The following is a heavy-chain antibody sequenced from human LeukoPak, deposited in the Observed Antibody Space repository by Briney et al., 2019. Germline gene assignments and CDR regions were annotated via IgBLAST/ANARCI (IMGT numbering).Heavy chain of an antibody. CDR2: IYYSGST. Sequence: SGTLSLTCTVSGGSISSGGYYWSWIRQHPGRGLEWIGYIYYSGSTYYNPSLKSRVTISVDTSKNQFSLKLSSVTAADTAVYYCARELAEAFDIWGQGTMVTISS. CDR3: ARELAEAFDI. J-gene: IGHJ3*02. CDR1: GGSISSGGYY. V-gene: IGHV4-31*03.